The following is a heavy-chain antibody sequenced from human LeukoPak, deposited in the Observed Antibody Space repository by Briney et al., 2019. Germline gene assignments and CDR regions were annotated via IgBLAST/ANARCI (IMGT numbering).Heavy chain of an antibody. CDR2: IKQDGSEK. V-gene: IGHV3-7*04. D-gene: IGHD6-13*01. Sequence: GGSLRLSCAASGFTFSSYWMSWVRQAPGKGLEWVANIKQDGSEKYHVDSVKGRFTISRDNAKNSLYLQMNSLRAEDTAVYYCARAGYSSSWYRNYYYYYMDVWGKGTTVTVSS. J-gene: IGHJ6*03. CDR3: ARAGYSSSWYRNYYYYYMDV. CDR1: GFTFSSYW.